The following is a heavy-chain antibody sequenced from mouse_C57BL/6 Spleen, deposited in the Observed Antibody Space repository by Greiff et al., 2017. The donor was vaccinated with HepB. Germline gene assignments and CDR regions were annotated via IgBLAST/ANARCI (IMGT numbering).Heavy chain of an antibody. Sequence: EVHLVESGGGLVKPGGSLKLSCAASGFTFSSYTMSWVRQTPEKRLEWVATISGGGGNTYYPDSVKGRFTISRDNAKNTLYLQMSSLRSEDTALYYCARRTTVGYFDVWGTGTTVTVSS. J-gene: IGHJ1*03. CDR3: ARRTTVGYFDV. CDR2: ISGGGGNT. CDR1: GFTFSSYT. V-gene: IGHV5-9*01. D-gene: IGHD1-1*01.